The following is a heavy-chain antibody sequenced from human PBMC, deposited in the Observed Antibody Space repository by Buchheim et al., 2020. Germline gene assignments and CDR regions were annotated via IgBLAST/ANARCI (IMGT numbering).Heavy chain of an antibody. Sequence: QVQLVQSGAEVKKPGASVKVSCKASGYTFTSYYVHWVRQAPGQGLEWMGIINPSGGSTSYAQKFQGRVTMTRDTSTSTAYMELSSLRSEDTAVYYCARGSAAMVYYYYGMDVWGQGTT. D-gene: IGHD5-18*01. V-gene: IGHV1-46*01. CDR1: GYTFTSYY. CDR3: ARGSAAMVYYYYGMDV. J-gene: IGHJ6*02. CDR2: INPSGGST.